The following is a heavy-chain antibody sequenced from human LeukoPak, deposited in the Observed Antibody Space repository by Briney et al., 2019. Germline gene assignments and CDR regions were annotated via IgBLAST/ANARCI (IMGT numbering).Heavy chain of an antibody. D-gene: IGHD3-22*01. CDR1: GGSFSGYY. CDR3: ARAPGRESGYHSWFDP. Sequence: SETLSLTCAVYGGSFSGYYWSWIRQPPGKGLEWIGEINHSGSTNYNPSLKSRVTISVDTSKNQFSLKLSSVTAADTAVYYCARAPGRESGYHSWFDPWGQGTLVTVSS. V-gene: IGHV4-34*01. J-gene: IGHJ5*02. CDR2: INHSGST.